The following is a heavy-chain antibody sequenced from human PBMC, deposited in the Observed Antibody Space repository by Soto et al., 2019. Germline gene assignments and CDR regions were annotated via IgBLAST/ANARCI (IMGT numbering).Heavy chain of an antibody. CDR3: ARSGTYYYDSSGYYFQH. J-gene: IGHJ1*01. CDR1: GGSVSSGSYY. V-gene: IGHV4-61*01. D-gene: IGHD3-22*01. Sequence: QVQLQESGPGLVKPSETLSLTCTVSGGSVSSGSYYWSWIRQPPGKGLGWIGYIYYSGSTNYNPSLKSRVTISVDTSKNQFSLKLSSVTAADTAVYYCARSGTYYYDSSGYYFQHWGQGTLVTVSS. CDR2: IYYSGST.